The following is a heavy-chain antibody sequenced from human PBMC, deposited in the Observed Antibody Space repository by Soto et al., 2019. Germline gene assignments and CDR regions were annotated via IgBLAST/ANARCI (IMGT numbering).Heavy chain of an antibody. J-gene: IGHJ6*02. V-gene: IGHV4-39*01. Sequence: GSIIRWGCYRGLKRKPPGKGLEWIGSIYYSGSTYYNPSLKSRATISVDTSKNQFSLKLSSVTAADTAVYYCAFTTEGYYYYGMDVWGQGTTVTVSS. D-gene: IGHD3-22*01. CDR3: AFTTEGYYYYGMDV. CDR2: IYYSGST. CDR1: GSIIRWGCY.